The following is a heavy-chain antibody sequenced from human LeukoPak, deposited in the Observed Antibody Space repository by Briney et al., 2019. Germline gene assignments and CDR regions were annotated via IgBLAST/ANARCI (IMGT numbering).Heavy chain of an antibody. J-gene: IGHJ4*02. V-gene: IGHV3-48*04. CDR1: RFTFSSYS. D-gene: IGHD3-10*01. CDR3: AKAIWVAATSSWFCLDY. CDR2: ISSSSSTI. Sequence: GGSLRLSCAASRFTFSSYSMDWVRQAPGKGLEWVSYISSSSSTIYYADSVKGRFTISRDNAKNSLYLQMNSLRPEDTAVYYCAKAIWVAATSSWFCLDYWGQGTLVTVSS.